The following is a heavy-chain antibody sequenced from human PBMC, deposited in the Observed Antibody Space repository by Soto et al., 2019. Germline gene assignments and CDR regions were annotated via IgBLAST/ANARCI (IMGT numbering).Heavy chain of an antibody. CDR2: ISYDGSNK. CDR3: AKGVSIAARPPIDY. CDR1: GFTFSSYG. J-gene: IGHJ4*02. D-gene: IGHD6-6*01. Sequence: QVQLVESGGGVVQPGRSLRLSCAASGFTFSSYGMHWVRQAPGKGLEWVAVISYDGSNKYYADSVKGRFTIPRDNSKNTLYLQMNSLRAEDTAVYYCAKGVSIAARPPIDYWGQGTLVTVSS. V-gene: IGHV3-30*18.